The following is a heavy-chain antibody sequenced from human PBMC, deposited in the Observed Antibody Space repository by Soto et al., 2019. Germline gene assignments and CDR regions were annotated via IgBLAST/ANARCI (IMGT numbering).Heavy chain of an antibody. V-gene: IGHV1-69*12. Sequence: QVQLVQPGAEVKKPESSVKVSCKAPGGTFSPYAISWVRQAPGQGLEWMGGIFPMLGPANYAQRFQDGVTLTADESTNTVYMELSSLRSEDTAVYFCASGIQLWLRRINNGYSGWGQGTLVTVSS. CDR2: IFPMLGPA. CDR3: ASGIQLWLRRINNGYSG. CDR1: GGTFSPYA. D-gene: IGHD5-18*01. J-gene: IGHJ4*02.